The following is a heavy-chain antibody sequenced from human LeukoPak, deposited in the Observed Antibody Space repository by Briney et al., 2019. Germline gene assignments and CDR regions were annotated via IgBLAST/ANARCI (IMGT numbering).Heavy chain of an antibody. V-gene: IGHV3-21*01. J-gene: IGHJ4*02. Sequence: GGALRLSCAASGFTFASYSMNWVRRAPGKGLEWVSPISGDSTYIYNAGSVKGRFTISRDHAQASLYLQMISLRADDTAVYYCARVSGRLERQSDLDYWGQGTLVIVSS. CDR1: GFTFASYS. CDR2: ISGDSTYI. D-gene: IGHD1-1*01. CDR3: ARVSGRLERQSDLDY.